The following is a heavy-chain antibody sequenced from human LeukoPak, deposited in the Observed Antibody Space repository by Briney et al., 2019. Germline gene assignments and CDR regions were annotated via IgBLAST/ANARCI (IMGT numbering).Heavy chain of an antibody. J-gene: IGHJ4*02. CDR1: GYTFIGYY. D-gene: IGHD3-3*01. CDR2: IDPNSGGT. CDR3: ARVGPEIRFLEWLYYFDY. V-gene: IGHV1-2*02. Sequence: ASVNVSCKASGYTFIGYYMHWVRQAPGQGLEWMGWIDPNSGGTNYAQKFQGRVTMTRDTSISTAYMELSRLRSDDTAVYYCARVGPEIRFLEWLYYFDYWGQGTLVTVSS.